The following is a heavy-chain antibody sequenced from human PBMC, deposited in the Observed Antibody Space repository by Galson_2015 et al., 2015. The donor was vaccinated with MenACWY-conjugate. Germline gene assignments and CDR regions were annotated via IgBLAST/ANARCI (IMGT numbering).Heavy chain of an antibody. CDR2: IKEDGSEK. CDR1: GFRFSTYW. J-gene: IGHJ4*02. D-gene: IGHD3-3*01. CDR3: ALNITMFDY. V-gene: IGHV3-7*03. Sequence: SLRLSCAASGFRFSTYWMSWVRQAPGKGLEWVANIKEDGSEKYYVDSVKGRFTISRDNAKNSLYLQMNSLRAEDTAVYYCALNITMFDYWGQGTLVTVSS.